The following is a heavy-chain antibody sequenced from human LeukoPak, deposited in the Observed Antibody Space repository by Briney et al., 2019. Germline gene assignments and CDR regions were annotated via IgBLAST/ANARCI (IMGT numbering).Heavy chain of an antibody. J-gene: IGHJ3*02. CDR2: IYYSGST. D-gene: IGHD3-3*02. CDR1: GGSIGSSSYY. Sequence: PSETLSLTCTVSGGSIGSSSYYWGWIRQPPGKGLEWIGSIYYSGSTYYNPSLKSRVTISVDTSKNQFSLKLSSVTAADTAVYYCARDIRTQGSFDIWGQGTMVTVSS. V-gene: IGHV4-39*07. CDR3: ARDIRTQGSFDI.